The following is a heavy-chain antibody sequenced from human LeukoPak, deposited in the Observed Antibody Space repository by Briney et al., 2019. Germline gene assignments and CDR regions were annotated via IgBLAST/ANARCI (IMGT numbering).Heavy chain of an antibody. CDR1: GFTFSSYG. D-gene: IGHD5-24*01. V-gene: IGHV3-30*18. CDR3: AKLATATEY. CDR2: ISYDGNNR. J-gene: IGHJ4*02. Sequence: GGSLRLSCAASGFTFSSYGMNWVRQAPGKGVEWVAVISYDGNNRYYADSVKGRFTISRDNSKNTLYLQMNSLRAEDTAVYYCAKLATATEYWGQGTLVTVSS.